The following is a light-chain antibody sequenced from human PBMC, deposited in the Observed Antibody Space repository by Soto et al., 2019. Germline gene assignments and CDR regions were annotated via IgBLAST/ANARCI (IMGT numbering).Light chain of an antibody. CDR3: QVYGILPWT. CDR1: QSVTTY. J-gene: IGKJ1*01. V-gene: IGKV3-20*01. Sequence: EIVLTQSPGTLSLSPGERATLSCRASQSVTTYLAWYQQKPGQAPRLLIYDASSRATGIPARFSGSGSGTDFTLTISGLQPEDFALYYCQVYGILPWTFGQGTKV. CDR2: DAS.